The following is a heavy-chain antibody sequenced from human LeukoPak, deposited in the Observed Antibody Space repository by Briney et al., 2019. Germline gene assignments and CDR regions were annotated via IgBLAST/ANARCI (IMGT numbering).Heavy chain of an antibody. Sequence: GGSLRLSXAASGFSFSNYGMNWVRQAPGKGLEWVSSISSSSSYIYYADSVKGRFTISRDNAKDSLYLQMNSLRAEDTAVYYCARDYSSGWPFDYWGQGTLVTVSS. CDR2: ISSSSSYI. V-gene: IGHV3-21*01. CDR1: GFSFSNYG. J-gene: IGHJ4*02. CDR3: ARDYSSGWPFDY. D-gene: IGHD6-19*01.